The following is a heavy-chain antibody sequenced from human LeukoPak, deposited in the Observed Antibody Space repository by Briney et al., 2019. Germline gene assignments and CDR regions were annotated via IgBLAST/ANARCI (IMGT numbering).Heavy chain of an antibody. Sequence: PGGSLRLSCADSGFTFSSHWMHWVRQAPGKGLVWVSRIKYDASSTSYADSVKGRFTISRDNAKNSLYLQMNSLRAEDTALYHCAREGGGGWYYYDSSGYLRGYMDVWGKGTTVTVSS. D-gene: IGHD3-22*01. J-gene: IGHJ6*03. CDR1: GFTFSSHW. CDR3: AREGGGGWYYYDSSGYLRGYMDV. V-gene: IGHV3-74*01. CDR2: IKYDASST.